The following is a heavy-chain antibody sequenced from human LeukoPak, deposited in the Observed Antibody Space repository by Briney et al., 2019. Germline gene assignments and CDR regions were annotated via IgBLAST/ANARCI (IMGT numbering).Heavy chain of an antibody. V-gene: IGHV3-66*01. Sequence: GGSLRLSCAASGFTVSSNFMTWVRQAPGKGLEWVSVIYSGGSTYYADSVKDRFTISRDNSKNMLYLQMNSLRVEDTAVYYCAKDQIGSWWGQGTLVIVSS. CDR3: AKDQIGSW. CDR1: GFTVSSNF. D-gene: IGHD3-22*01. J-gene: IGHJ4*02. CDR2: IYSGGST.